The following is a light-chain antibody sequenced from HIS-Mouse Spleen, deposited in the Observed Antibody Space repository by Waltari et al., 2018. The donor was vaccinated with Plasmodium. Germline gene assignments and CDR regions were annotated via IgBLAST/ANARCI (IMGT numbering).Light chain of an antibody. J-gene: IGLJ1*01. V-gene: IGLV2-23*01. CDR1: SSDVGRYNL. CDR3: CSYAGSSTFYV. CDR2: EGS. Sequence: QSALTQPASVSGSPGQSITISCTGTSSDVGRYNLVYGYQQHTGKAPKLMIYEGSKRPSGVSNRFSGSKSGNTASLTISGLQAEDEADYYCCSYAGSSTFYVFGTGTKVTVL.